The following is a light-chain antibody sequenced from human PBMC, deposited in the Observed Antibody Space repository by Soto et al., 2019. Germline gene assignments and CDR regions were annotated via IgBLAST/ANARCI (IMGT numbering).Light chain of an antibody. J-gene: IGKJ1*01. CDR2: GAS. V-gene: IGKV3-15*01. CDR1: QSVSSN. CDR3: QQYNNWPPTWT. Sequence: EIVMTQSPATLSVSPGERATLSCRASQSVSSNLAWYQQKPGQAPRLLIYGASTRATGIPARFIGSGSGTEFTLTISSLQSEDFAVYYCQQYNNWPPTWTFGQGTKVEIK.